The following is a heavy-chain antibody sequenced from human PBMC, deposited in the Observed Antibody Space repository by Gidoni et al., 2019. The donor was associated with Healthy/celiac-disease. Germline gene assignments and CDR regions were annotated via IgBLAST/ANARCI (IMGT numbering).Heavy chain of an antibody. D-gene: IGHD1-26*01. CDR2: ISWNSGSI. Sequence: EVQLVESGGGLVQPGRSLRLSCAASGFTFDDYAMHWVRQAPGQGLEWVSGISWNSGSIGYADSVKGRFTISRDNAKNSLYLQMNSLRAEDTALYYCAKGPEVGATHYFDYWGQGTLVTVSS. CDR1: GFTFDDYA. J-gene: IGHJ4*02. V-gene: IGHV3-9*01. CDR3: AKGPEVGATHYFDY.